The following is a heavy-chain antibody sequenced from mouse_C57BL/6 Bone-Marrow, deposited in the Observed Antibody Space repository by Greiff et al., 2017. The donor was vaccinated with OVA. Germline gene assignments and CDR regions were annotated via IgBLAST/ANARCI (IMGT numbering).Heavy chain of an antibody. Sequence: VQLQQSGPELVKPGASVKISCKASGYSFTDYNMNWVKQSHGKSLEWIGVINPNYGTTSYNQKFKGKATLTVDQSSSTAYMQLNSLTSEDSAVYYCASTTVVATDWYLEVWGTGTTVTVSS. CDR3: ASTTVVATDWYLEV. CDR1: GYSFTDYN. J-gene: IGHJ1*03. V-gene: IGHV1-39*01. D-gene: IGHD1-1*01. CDR2: INPNYGTT.